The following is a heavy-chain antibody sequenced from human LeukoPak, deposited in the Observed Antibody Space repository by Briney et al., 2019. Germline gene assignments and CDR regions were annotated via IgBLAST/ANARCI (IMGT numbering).Heavy chain of an antibody. J-gene: IGHJ4*02. CDR3: ARDSYYYGSGSLDY. CDR2: IYTSGST. Sequence: SETLSLTCAVYGGSISSYYWSWIRQPAGKGLEWIGRIYTSGSTNYNPSLKSRVTMSVDTSKNQFSLKLSSVTAADTAVYYCARDSYYYGSGSLDYWGQGTLVTVSS. CDR1: GGSISSYY. D-gene: IGHD3-10*01. V-gene: IGHV4-4*07.